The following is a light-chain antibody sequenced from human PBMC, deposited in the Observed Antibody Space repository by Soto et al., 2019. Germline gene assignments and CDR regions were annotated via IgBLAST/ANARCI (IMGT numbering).Light chain of an antibody. CDR1: QSVSSY. J-gene: IGKJ5*01. Sequence: IVLKQSPATLSLSPGERATLSCRASQSVSSYLAWYQQKPGQAPRLLIYDASNRATGIPARFSGSGSGTDFTLTISSLEPEDFAVYYCQQRSNWPITFGQGTRLE. V-gene: IGKV3-11*01. CDR3: QQRSNWPIT. CDR2: DAS.